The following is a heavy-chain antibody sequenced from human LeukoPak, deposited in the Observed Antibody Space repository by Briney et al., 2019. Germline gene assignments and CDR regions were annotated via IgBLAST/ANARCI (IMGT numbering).Heavy chain of an antibody. D-gene: IGHD6-13*01. Sequence: GGSLRLSCAASGFTFSSYAMSWVRQAPGKGLEWVSAISGSGGSTYYADSVKGRFTISRDNAKNSLYLQMNSLRAEDTALYYCAKDKGQQLVRGDNWFDPWGQGTLVTVSS. CDR2: ISGSGGST. CDR1: GFTFSSYA. V-gene: IGHV3-23*01. J-gene: IGHJ5*02. CDR3: AKDKGQQLVRGDNWFDP.